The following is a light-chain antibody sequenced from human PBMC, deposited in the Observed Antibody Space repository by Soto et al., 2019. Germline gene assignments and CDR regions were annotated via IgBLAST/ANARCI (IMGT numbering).Light chain of an antibody. CDR3: QQGLESPPT. CDR1: QNIRGY. CDR2: SAF. V-gene: IGKV1-39*01. J-gene: IGKJ2*01. Sequence: DIQMTQSPSSVSVSVGERVSITCRASQNIRGYLNWYQEKPGKAPNLLIYSAFSLQGGVPSRFSGSGSGTDFTLTITNVQDEDVAIYYCQQGLESPPTFGQGTKLEI.